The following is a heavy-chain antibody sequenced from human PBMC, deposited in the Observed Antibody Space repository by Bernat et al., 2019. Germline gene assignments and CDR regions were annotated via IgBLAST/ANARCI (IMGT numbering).Heavy chain of an antibody. CDR1: GFTFSSYA. Sequence: QVQLVESGGGVVQPGRSLRLSCAASGFTFSSYAMHWVRQAPGKGLEWVAVISYDGSNKYYADSVKGRFTISRDNSKNTLYLQMNSLRAEDTAVYYCAGDPRRAYWYFDLWGRGTLVTVSS. CDR2: ISYDGSNK. V-gene: IGHV3-30-3*01. J-gene: IGHJ2*01. CDR3: AGDPRRAYWYFDL.